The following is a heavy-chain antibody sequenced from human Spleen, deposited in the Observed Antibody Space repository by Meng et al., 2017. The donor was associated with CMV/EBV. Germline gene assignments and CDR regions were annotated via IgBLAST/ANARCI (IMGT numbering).Heavy chain of an antibody. CDR3: ARVGCSSISCYTWFDP. J-gene: IGHJ5*02. CDR2: VNPNGGNT. CDR1: GYTFTTYG. Sequence: ASVKVSCKASGYTFTTYGVTWVRQATGQGLEWMGWVNPNGGNTGYAQKFQNRVTISRDASISTAYMVLSSLTSGDTAVYYCARVGCSSISCYTWFDPWGQGTLVTVSS. D-gene: IGHD2-2*02. V-gene: IGHV1-8*03.